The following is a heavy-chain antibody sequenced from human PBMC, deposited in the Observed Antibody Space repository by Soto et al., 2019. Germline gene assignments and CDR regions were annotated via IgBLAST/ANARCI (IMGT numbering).Heavy chain of an antibody. Sequence: QVQLVESGGGVVQPGRSLRLSCAASGFTFSSYAMHWVRQAPGKGLEWVAVISYDGSNKFYADSVKGRFIISRDISKNTLYRQMNRLRAEDTAVYYCARAGGLLLDYWGQGTLVTVSS. V-gene: IGHV3-30-3*01. CDR3: ARAGGLLLDY. J-gene: IGHJ4*02. D-gene: IGHD2-15*01. CDR1: GFTFSSYA. CDR2: ISYDGSNK.